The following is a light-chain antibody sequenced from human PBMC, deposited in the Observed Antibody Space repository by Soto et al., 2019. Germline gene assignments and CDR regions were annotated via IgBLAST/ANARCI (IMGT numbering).Light chain of an antibody. V-gene: IGLV2-14*01. CDR3: FSKISGFVYG. CDR2: DVN. J-gene: IGLJ1*01. Sequence: QSALAQPASVSGSFGQSITISCSGPNTDLGVYGYVSWYQHQPGKAPKLLIYDVNNRPSGISDRFSGSKSGDTASLTISGLQAEDEADYFCFSKISGFVYGFGTGTQVTVL. CDR1: NTDLGVYGY.